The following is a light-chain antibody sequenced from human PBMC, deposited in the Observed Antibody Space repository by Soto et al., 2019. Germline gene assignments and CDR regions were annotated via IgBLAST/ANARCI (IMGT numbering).Light chain of an antibody. J-gene: IGKJ3*01. CDR2: AS. V-gene: IGKV3-20*01. Sequence: EIVLTQSPGTLSLSPRERATLSCRASQSVSDMYLAWYQQKPGQAPRLLIYASNRATGIPDRFSGSGSGTDFTLTISKLEPEDFAVYYCQHYGTSALFGPGIKVEIK. CDR1: QSVSDMY. CDR3: QHYGTSAL.